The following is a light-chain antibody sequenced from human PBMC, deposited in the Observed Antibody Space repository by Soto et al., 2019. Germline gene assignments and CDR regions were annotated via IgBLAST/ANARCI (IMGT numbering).Light chain of an antibody. J-gene: IGLJ1*01. V-gene: IGLV1-51*01. CDR3: CSYAGINDYV. Sequence: QSVLTQPPSVSAAPGQKVTISCSGSSSNIGGNSVSWYQQLPGTAPKLLIYDDNKRPSGIPDRFSGSKSGNTASLTVSGLQAEDEADYYCCSYAGINDYVFGAGTKVTVL. CDR1: SSNIGGNS. CDR2: DDN.